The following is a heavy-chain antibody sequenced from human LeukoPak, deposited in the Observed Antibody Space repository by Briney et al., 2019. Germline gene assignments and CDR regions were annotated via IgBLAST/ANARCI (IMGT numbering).Heavy chain of an antibody. CDR3: ARDYDILTGYSPGAFDI. Sequence: PSETLSLPCTVSGGSISSYYWSWIRQPPGKGLEWFGYIYYSGSTTYNPSLKSRVTISVDTSKNQFSLKLSSVTAADTAVYYCARDYDILTGYSPGAFDIWGQGKMVTVSS. D-gene: IGHD3-9*01. CDR1: GGSISSYY. V-gene: IGHV4-59*01. CDR2: IYYSGST. J-gene: IGHJ3*02.